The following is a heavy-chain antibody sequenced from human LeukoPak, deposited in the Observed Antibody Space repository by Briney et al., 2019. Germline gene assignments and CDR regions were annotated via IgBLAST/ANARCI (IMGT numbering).Heavy chain of an antibody. CDR2: ISSSGSTI. CDR3: AELGITMIGGV. CDR1: GFTFSSYE. J-gene: IGHJ6*04. Sequence: PGGSLRLSCAASGFTFSSYEMNWARQAPGKGLEWVSYISSSGSTIYYADSVKGRFTISRDNAKNSLYPQMNSLRAEDTAVYYCAELGITMIGGVWGKGTTVTISS. D-gene: IGHD3-10*02. V-gene: IGHV3-48*03.